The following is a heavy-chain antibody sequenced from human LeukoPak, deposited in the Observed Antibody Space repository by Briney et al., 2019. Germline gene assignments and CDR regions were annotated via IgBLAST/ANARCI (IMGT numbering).Heavy chain of an antibody. V-gene: IGHV4-4*07. Sequence: PSETLSLTCTVSGGSISSYYWSWIRQPAGKGLEWIGRIYTSGSTNYNPSLKSRVTMSVDTSKNQFSLKLSSVTAADTAVYYCARGGHSSSSTTRIYSSGWSSTFDYWGQGTLVTVSS. CDR3: ARGGHSSSSTTRIYSSGWSSTFDY. CDR1: GGSISSYY. CDR2: IYTSGST. J-gene: IGHJ4*02. D-gene: IGHD6-19*01.